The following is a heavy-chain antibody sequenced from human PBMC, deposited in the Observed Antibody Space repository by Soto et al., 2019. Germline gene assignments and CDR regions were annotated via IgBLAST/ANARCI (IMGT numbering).Heavy chain of an antibody. CDR1: GISFSNAW. Sequence: GGSLRFSCAASGISFSNAWMNWVRQAPGKGLEYIGRIRSKTDGGTTEYAAPVEGRFTVSRDDSKNILYLQMSGLKTEDTAVYYCTTTRPGSNVFDNWGQGTLVTVSS. CDR2: IRSKTDGGTT. CDR3: TTTRPGSNVFDN. V-gene: IGHV3-15*01. J-gene: IGHJ3*02. D-gene: IGHD3-10*01.